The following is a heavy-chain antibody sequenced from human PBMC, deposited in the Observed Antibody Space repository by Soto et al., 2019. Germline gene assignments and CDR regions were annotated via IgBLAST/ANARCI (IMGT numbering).Heavy chain of an antibody. V-gene: IGHV3-30*18. CDR3: AKDGGGHYDYVWGSSDYYGMDV. J-gene: IGHJ6*02. CDR1: GFTFSSYG. D-gene: IGHD3-16*01. CDR2: ISYGGSNK. Sequence: QVQLVESGGGVVQPGRSLRLSCAASGFTFSSYGMHWVRQAPGKGLEWVAVISYGGSNKYYADSVKGRFTISRDNSKNTLYLQMNSLRAEDTAVYYCAKDGGGHYDYVWGSSDYYGMDVWGQGTTVTVSS.